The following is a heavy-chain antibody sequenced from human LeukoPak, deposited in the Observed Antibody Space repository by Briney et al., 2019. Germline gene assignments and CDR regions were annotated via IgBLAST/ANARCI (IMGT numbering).Heavy chain of an antibody. J-gene: IGHJ4*02. CDR2: INPSDDST. CDR1: GYTLNSSY. Sequence: GASVKVSCKASGYTLNSSYMHWVRQAPGQGLEWMGIINPSDDSTRYAQKFQGRVTMTKDTSTNTVYMHLSSLSSDDTAVYYCARAYYESSAYRHVVYFDYWGQGTLVTVSS. V-gene: IGHV1-46*02. CDR3: ARAYYESSAYRHVVYFDY. D-gene: IGHD3-22*01.